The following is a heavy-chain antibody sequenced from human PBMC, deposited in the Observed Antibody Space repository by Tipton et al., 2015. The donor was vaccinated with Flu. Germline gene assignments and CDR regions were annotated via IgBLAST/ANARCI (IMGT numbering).Heavy chain of an antibody. V-gene: IGHV4-59*01. CDR3: ARDRPNYYSYGMDV. CDR1: GGSISSYY. J-gene: IGHJ6*02. CDR2: IYYSGST. Sequence: TLSLTCTVSGGSISSYYWSWIRQSLGKGLEWIGYIYYSGSTNYNPSLKSRVTMSVDTSKNQFSLKLSSVTAADTAVYYCARDRPNYYSYGMDVWGQGTTVTVSS.